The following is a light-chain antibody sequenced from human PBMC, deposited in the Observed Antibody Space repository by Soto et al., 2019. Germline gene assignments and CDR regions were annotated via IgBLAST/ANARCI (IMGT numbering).Light chain of an antibody. Sequence: DIQMTQSPSTLSATAGDRVTITCRASQSISSWLAWYQQKPGKAPKLLIYDASSLESGVPSRFSGSGSGTEFTLTISGLQPDDFASYYCQQYNSYPITFGQGTRLEIK. CDR1: QSISSW. J-gene: IGKJ5*01. V-gene: IGKV1-5*01. CDR3: QQYNSYPIT. CDR2: DAS.